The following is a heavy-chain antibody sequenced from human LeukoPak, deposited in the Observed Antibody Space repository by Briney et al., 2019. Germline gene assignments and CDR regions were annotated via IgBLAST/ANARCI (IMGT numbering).Heavy chain of an antibody. CDR3: AKGRGLLLRWSCWDY. J-gene: IGHJ4*02. Sequence: EAGGSLRLSCAASGFTFSSYAMSWVRQAPGKGLEWVSAISGSGGSTYYADSVKGRFTISRDNSKNTLYLQMNSLRAEDTAVYYCAKGRGLLLRWSCWDYWGQGTLVTVSS. CDR1: GFTFSSYA. CDR2: ISGSGGST. V-gene: IGHV3-23*01. D-gene: IGHD3-22*01.